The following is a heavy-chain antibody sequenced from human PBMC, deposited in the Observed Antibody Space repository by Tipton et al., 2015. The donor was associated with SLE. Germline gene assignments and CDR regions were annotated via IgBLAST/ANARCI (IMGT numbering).Heavy chain of an antibody. V-gene: IGHV3-23*01. J-gene: IGHJ6*02. Sequence: GSLRLSCAASGFTFSSYAMSWVRQAPGKGLEWVSAISGSGGSTYYADSVKGRFTISRDNSKNTLYLQMNSLRAEDTAVYYCAKGVDKVVVPYGMDVWGQGTTVTVSS. D-gene: IGHD3-22*01. CDR2: ISGSGGST. CDR1: GFTFSSYA. CDR3: AKGVDKVVVPYGMDV.